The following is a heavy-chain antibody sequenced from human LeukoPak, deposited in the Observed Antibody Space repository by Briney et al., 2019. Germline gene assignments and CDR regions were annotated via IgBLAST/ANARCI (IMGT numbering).Heavy chain of an antibody. V-gene: IGHV3-66*01. Sequence: GGSLRLSCAASGFTFSDYYMSWIRQAPGKGLEWVSVIYSGGSTYYADSVKGRFTISRDNSKNTLYLQMNSLRAEDTAVYYCARVLAVVGRPAYYYYYYMDVWGKGTTVTISS. D-gene: IGHD5-18*01. CDR2: IYSGGST. J-gene: IGHJ6*03. CDR1: GFTFSDYY. CDR3: ARVLAVVGRPAYYYYYYMDV.